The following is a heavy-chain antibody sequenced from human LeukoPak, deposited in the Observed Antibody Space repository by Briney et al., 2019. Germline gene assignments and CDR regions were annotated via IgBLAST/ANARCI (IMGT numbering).Heavy chain of an antibody. J-gene: IGHJ6*04. CDR2: INHSGGT. Sequence: PSETLSPTCAVYGGSFSGYYWSWVRQPPGKGLDWIGEINHSGGTNYNPSLKSRVTISVDKSKNQFSLKLSSVTAADTAVYYCARARVVVPAALFLRGGDCNLDVWGKGTTVTVSS. V-gene: IGHV4-34*01. CDR3: ARARVVVPAALFLRGGDCNLDV. CDR1: GGSFSGYY. D-gene: IGHD2-2*01.